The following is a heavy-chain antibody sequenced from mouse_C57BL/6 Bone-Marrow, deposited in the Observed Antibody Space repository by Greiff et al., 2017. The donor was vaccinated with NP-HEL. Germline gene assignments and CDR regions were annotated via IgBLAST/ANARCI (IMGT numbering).Heavy chain of an antibody. Sequence: QVQLQQPGAELVKPGASVKLSCKASGYTFTSYWMHWVKQRPGQGLEWIGMIHPNSGSTNYNAKFKSKATLTVDKSSSTAHMLLSSLTSEDSAVYYCARGYDLFAYWGQGTLVTVSA. V-gene: IGHV1-64*01. J-gene: IGHJ3*01. D-gene: IGHD2-3*01. CDR1: GYTFTSYW. CDR2: IHPNSGST. CDR3: ARGYDLFAY.